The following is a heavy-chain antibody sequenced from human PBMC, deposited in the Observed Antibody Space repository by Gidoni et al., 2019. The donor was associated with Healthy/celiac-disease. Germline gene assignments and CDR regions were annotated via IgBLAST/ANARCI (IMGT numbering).Heavy chain of an antibody. CDR1: GFTFGDYA. J-gene: IGHJ4*02. V-gene: IGHV3-49*04. CDR2: IRSKAYGGTT. Sequence: EVQLVESGGGLVQPGRSLRLSCTASGFTFGDYAMSWVRQAPGKGLEWVGFIRSKAYGGTTEYAASVKGRFTISRDDSKSIAYLQMNSLKTEDTAVYYCTSAGDYWGQGTLVTVSS. CDR3: TSAGDY.